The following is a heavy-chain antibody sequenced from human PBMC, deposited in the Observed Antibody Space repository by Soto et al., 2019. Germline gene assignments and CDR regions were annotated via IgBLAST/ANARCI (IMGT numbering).Heavy chain of an antibody. CDR2: IYYSGST. CDR3: ARQRAYYYDSSGYGLHYYYGMDV. CDR1: GGSISSGDYY. J-gene: IGHJ6*02. D-gene: IGHD3-22*01. V-gene: IGHV4-30-4*01. Sequence: SETLSLTCTVSGGSISSGDYYWSWIRQPPGKGLEWIGYIYYSGSTYYNPSLKSRVTISVDTSKNQFSLKLSSVTAADTAVYYCARQRAYYYDSSGYGLHYYYGMDVWGQGTTVTVSS.